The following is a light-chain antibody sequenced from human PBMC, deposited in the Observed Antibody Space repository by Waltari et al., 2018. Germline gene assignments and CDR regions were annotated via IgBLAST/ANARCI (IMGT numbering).Light chain of an antibody. CDR2: SNN. Sequence: QSVLTQPPSVSGTPGQRVTISCSGSSANIGSNPVTWYHQLPGTAPKVLIYSNNQRPSGGPDRFAVSKSGTSASLAISGLQSEDEADYYCAAWDDSLTSFVFGSGTTVTVL. V-gene: IGLV1-44*01. CDR3: AAWDDSLTSFV. CDR1: SANIGSNP. J-gene: IGLJ1*01.